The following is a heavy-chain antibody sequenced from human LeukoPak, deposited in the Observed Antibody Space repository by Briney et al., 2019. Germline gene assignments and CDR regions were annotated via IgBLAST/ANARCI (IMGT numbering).Heavy chain of an antibody. CDR3: ARPLYYYDSSGYYYLDY. Sequence: ASVKVSCKASGYTFTGYYMHWVRQAPGQGLEWTGWINPNSGGTNYAQKFQGRVTMTRDTSISTAYMELSRLRSDDTAVYYCARPLYYYDSSGYYYLDYWGQGTLVTVSS. J-gene: IGHJ4*02. D-gene: IGHD3-22*01. CDR1: GYTFTGYY. V-gene: IGHV1-2*02. CDR2: INPNSGGT.